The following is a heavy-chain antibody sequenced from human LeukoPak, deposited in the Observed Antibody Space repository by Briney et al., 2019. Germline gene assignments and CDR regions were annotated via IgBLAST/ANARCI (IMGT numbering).Heavy chain of an antibody. D-gene: IGHD6-19*01. Sequence: GGSLRLSCAASGFTFSSYGMSWVRQAPGKGLEWVSAISGSGGSTYYADSVKGRFTISRDNSKNTLYLQVNSLRVEDTAVYHCAKDVVGQQWVENYWGQGTLVTVSS. V-gene: IGHV3-23*01. CDR1: GFTFSSYG. CDR2: ISGSGGST. J-gene: IGHJ4*02. CDR3: AKDVVGQQWVENY.